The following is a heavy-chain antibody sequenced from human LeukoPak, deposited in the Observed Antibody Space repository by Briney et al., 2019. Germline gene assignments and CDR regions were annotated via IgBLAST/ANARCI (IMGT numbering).Heavy chain of an antibody. Sequence: GGSLRLSCAASGFIFNNYAMSWVRQAPGKGLEWVSTISGSGGSTYYADSVKGRFTISRDKSKNTLYLQMNSLRVEDTAVYYCAKGRGYCSGGSCYSGFDYWGQGTLVTVSS. D-gene: IGHD2-15*01. CDR1: GFIFNNYA. V-gene: IGHV3-23*01. J-gene: IGHJ4*02. CDR3: AKGRGYCSGGSCYSGFDY. CDR2: ISGSGGST.